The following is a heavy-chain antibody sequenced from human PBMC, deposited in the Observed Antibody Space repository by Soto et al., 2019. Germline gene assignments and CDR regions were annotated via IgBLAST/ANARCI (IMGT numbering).Heavy chain of an antibody. Sequence: SVKVSCKASGGSFSTLGINWVRQAPGQGLEWMGGIIPLFGKARYAETSQGRVTITADTSTGTAYMEVSSLRSDDTAVFYCATAHNSGWYFFDYWGPGTLVTV. D-gene: IGHD6-19*01. CDR2: IIPLFGKA. V-gene: IGHV1-69*06. J-gene: IGHJ4*02. CDR3: ATAHNSGWYFFDY. CDR1: GGSFSTLG.